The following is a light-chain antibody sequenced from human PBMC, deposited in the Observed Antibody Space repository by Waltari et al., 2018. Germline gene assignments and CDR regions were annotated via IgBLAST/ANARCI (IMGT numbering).Light chain of an antibody. CDR2: AAS. J-gene: IGKJ4*01. CDR1: QGISDH. V-gene: IGKV1-16*01. Sequence: DIQMTQSPSSLSASIGDRVTITCRARQGISDHLAWFQLKPGKAPKSLIFAASTLQSGVPARFRGSGSGTDFTLIITGLQPEDFATYSCQQYDAYPLTFGGGTRVE. CDR3: QQYDAYPLT.